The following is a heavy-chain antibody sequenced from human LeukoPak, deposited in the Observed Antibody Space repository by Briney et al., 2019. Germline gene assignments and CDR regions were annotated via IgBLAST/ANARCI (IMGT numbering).Heavy chain of an antibody. Sequence: GGSLRLSCAASGFTFSSYWMSWVRQAPGKGLEWVSAISGSGGSTYYADSVKGRFTISRDNSKNTLYLQMNSLRAEDTAVYYCAKAPWGSSSCLDYWGQGTLVTVSS. V-gene: IGHV3-23*01. D-gene: IGHD6-13*01. CDR3: AKAPWGSSSCLDY. J-gene: IGHJ4*02. CDR2: ISGSGGST. CDR1: GFTFSSYW.